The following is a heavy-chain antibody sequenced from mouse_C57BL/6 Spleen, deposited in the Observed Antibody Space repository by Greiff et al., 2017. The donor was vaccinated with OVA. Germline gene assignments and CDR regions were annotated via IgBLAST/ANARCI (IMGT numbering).Heavy chain of an antibody. V-gene: IGHV14-1*01. Sequence: EVQLQQSGAELVRPGASVKLSCTASGYNIKDYYMHWVKQRPEKGLEWIGRIDPEDGDTEYAPKFQGKATMTADTSSNTAYLQLSSLTSEDAADYYFTTGYSNCFDCWGQGTTLTVSS. D-gene: IGHD2-5*01. J-gene: IGHJ2*01. CDR2: IDPEDGDT. CDR3: TTGYSNCFDC. CDR1: GYNIKDYY.